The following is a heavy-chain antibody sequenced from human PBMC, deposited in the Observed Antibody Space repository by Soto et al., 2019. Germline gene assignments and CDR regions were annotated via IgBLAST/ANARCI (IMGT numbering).Heavy chain of an antibody. CDR2: ISAYNGNT. CDR3: ARAAIRNNYFDY. CDR1: GYTFTSYG. Sequence: ASVKVSCKASGYTFTSYGISWVRQAPGQGLEWMGWISAYNGNTNYAQKLQGRVTMATDTSTSTAYMELRSLRSDDTAVYYCARAAIRNNYFDYWGQGTLVTSPQ. D-gene: IGHD3-9*01. J-gene: IGHJ4*02. V-gene: IGHV1-18*01.